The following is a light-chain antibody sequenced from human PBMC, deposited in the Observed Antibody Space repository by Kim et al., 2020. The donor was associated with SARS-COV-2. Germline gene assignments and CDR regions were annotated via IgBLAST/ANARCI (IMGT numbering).Light chain of an antibody. CDR1: QSVNTK. Sequence: LSQGQRATLTCRASQSVNTKLAWYQQKGGRPPRILIYGASTRATGVPARFSGSGSGTDFTLTISSLQSEDFAVYYCQQYHDWAETFGQGTKVDIK. V-gene: IGKV3D-15*01. CDR2: GAS. J-gene: IGKJ1*01. CDR3: QQYHDWAET.